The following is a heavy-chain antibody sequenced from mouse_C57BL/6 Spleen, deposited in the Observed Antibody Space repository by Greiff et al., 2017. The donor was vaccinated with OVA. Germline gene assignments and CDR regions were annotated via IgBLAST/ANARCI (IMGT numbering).Heavy chain of an antibody. CDR3: ARDRSWGY. CDR1: GFTFSSYA. D-gene: IGHD4-1*01. J-gene: IGHJ2*01. V-gene: IGHV5-4*01. CDR2: ISDGGSYT. Sequence: VQLKESGGGLVKPGGSLKLSCAASGFTFSSYAMSWVRQTPEKRLEWVATISDGGSYTYYPDNVKGRFTISRDNAKNNLYLQISHLKSEDTAMYYCARDRSWGYWGQGTTLTVSS.